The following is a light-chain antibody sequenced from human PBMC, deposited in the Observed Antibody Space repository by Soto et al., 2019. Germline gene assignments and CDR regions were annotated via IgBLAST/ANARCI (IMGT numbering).Light chain of an antibody. Sequence: IPMTQSPSTLSASIGDRVTITCRASQSVSDWLAWCQQKPGNPPKLLIYDTSRLESAVPSRFSGSGSGTDFTLTISNLQPEDVATYYCQKHNAAPLTFGGGTKVDIK. V-gene: IGKV1-5*01. J-gene: IGKJ4*01. CDR1: QSVSDW. CDR2: DTS. CDR3: QKHNAAPLT.